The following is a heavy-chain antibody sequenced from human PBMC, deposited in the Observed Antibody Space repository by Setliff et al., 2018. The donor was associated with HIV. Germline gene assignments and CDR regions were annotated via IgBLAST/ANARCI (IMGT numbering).Heavy chain of an antibody. Sequence: SVKVSCKASGGTFSSYAISWVRQAPGQGLEWMGGIIPILGIANYAQKFQGRVTITADESTSTAYMELSSLRSEDTAIYYCARGSEDNVWFDPWGQGTLVTVS. V-gene: IGHV1-69*10. CDR1: GGTFSSYA. CDR2: IIPILGIA. J-gene: IGHJ5*02. CDR3: ARGSEDNVWFDP. D-gene: IGHD3-10*01.